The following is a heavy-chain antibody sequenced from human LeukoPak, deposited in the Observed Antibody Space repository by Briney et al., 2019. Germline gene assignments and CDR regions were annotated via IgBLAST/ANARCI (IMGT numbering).Heavy chain of an antibody. CDR2: FDPEDGET. V-gene: IGHV1-24*01. D-gene: IGHD6-19*01. Sequence: ASVKASCKVSGYTLTELSMHWVRQAPGKGLEWMGGFDPEDGETIYAQKFQGRVTMTEDTSTDTAYMELSSLRSEDTAVYYCAALSVRDWYRSFDYWGQGTLVTVSS. CDR1: GYTLTELS. CDR3: AALSVRDWYRSFDY. J-gene: IGHJ4*02.